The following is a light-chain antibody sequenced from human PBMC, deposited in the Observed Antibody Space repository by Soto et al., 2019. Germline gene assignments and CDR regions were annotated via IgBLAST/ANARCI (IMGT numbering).Light chain of an antibody. Sequence: QSALTQPASVSGSPGQSITISCTGTSSDVGSDNLVSWYQQHPGKAPKLIISEVSKRPSGISDRFSGSKSGSTASLTISGLQAEDEADYYCCSYAGTSTHTVFGGGTQLTVL. CDR3: CSYAGTSTHTV. J-gene: IGLJ7*01. CDR1: SSDVGSDNL. CDR2: EVS. V-gene: IGLV2-23*02.